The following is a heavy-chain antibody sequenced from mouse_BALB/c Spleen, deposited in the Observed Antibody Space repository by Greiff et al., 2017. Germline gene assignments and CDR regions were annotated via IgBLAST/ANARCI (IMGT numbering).Heavy chain of an antibody. V-gene: IGHV5-12-1*01. CDR1: GFAFSSYD. CDR3: ARQRRYYGSSNYYAMDY. CDR2: ISSGGGST. D-gene: IGHD1-1*01. Sequence: EVQGVESGGGLVKPGGSLKLSCAASGFAFSSYDMSWVRQTPEKRLEWVAYISSGGGSTYYPDTVKGRFTISRDNAKNTLYLQMSSLKSEDTAMYYCARQRRYYGSSNYYAMDYWGQGTSVTVSS. J-gene: IGHJ4*01.